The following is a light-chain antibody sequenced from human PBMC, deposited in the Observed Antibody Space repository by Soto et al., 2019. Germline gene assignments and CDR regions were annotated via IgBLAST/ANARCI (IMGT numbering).Light chain of an antibody. CDR3: SSYTSDRSYV. CDR2: AVS. CDR1: SSDVGLYDH. J-gene: IGLJ1*01. V-gene: IGLV2-14*01. Sequence: QSALTQPASVSGSPGQSITISCTGTSSDVGLYDHVSWYQQHPGKAPQLMIYAVSNRPSGVSNRFSASKSGNTASLFISGLQAEDEADYYRSSYTSDRSYVFGSGPRSPT.